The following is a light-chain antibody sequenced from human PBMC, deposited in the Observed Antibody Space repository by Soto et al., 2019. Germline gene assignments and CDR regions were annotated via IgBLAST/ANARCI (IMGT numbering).Light chain of an antibody. CDR1: QSVSSS. CDR3: QQRSNWPIT. J-gene: IGKJ5*01. Sequence: PGEKATLSCMSSQSVSSSLAWYQQKPGQAPRLLIYDASNRATGIPARFSGSGSGTDFTLTISRLEPEDFAVYYCQQRSNWPITFGQGTRLEIK. V-gene: IGKV3-11*01. CDR2: DAS.